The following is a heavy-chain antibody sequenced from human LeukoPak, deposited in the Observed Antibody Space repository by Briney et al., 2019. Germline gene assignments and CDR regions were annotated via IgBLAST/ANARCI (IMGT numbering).Heavy chain of an antibody. CDR1: GFTFRSHA. D-gene: IGHD3-22*01. Sequence: GGSLRLSCVGSGFTFRSHAMSWIRQAPEKGLEFVSGIYENGGTTYYADSVKGRFTISRDNSKNTLYLQMNGLRAEDTAVYYCATYRRGYHDSSESYYFDYWGQGTLVTVSS. J-gene: IGHJ4*02. CDR2: IYENGGTT. V-gene: IGHV3-23*01. CDR3: ATYRRGYHDSSESYYFDY.